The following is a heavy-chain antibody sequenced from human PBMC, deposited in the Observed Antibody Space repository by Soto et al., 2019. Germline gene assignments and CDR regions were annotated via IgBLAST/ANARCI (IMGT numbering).Heavy chain of an antibody. CDR1: GGSFNRHT. CDR3: ARGWGYDSTDYYYAY. V-gene: IGHV1-69*01. CDR2: IIPIFGTA. J-gene: IGHJ4*02. D-gene: IGHD3-22*01. Sequence: QVQLVQSGAEVRKPGSSVRVSCKASGGSFNRHTISWVRQAPGQGLEWMGGIIPIFGTANHAQKFQGRVTIIEDESTSTVYMELSSLRSDDTAIYYCARGWGYDSTDYYYAYWGQGTLVIVSS.